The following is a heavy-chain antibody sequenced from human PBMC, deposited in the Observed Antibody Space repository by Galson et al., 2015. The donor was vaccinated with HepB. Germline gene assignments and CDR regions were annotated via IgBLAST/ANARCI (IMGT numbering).Heavy chain of an antibody. Sequence: TLSLTCIVSGGSISSSSYYWGWIRQPPGKGLEWIGNIYYSGDTYYNPSLRSRVTMSVDTSKNQFSLKLSSVTAADTAVYYCARRGYFTADAFDIWGQGTMVTVSS. V-gene: IGHV4-39*01. CDR3: ARRGYFTADAFDI. CDR1: GGSISSSSYY. CDR2: IYYSGDT. J-gene: IGHJ3*02. D-gene: IGHD3-3*01.